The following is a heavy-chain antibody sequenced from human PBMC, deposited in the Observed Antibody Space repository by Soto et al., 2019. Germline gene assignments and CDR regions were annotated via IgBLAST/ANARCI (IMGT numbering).Heavy chain of an antibody. J-gene: IGHJ4*02. CDR3: ARGLISGSHYSGGWYYFDY. CDR1: GGSISSSSYY. V-gene: IGHV4-39*01. D-gene: IGHD1-26*01. CDR2: VFYSGST. Sequence: SETLSLTCTVSGGSISSSSYYWGWIRQPPGKGLEWIGTVFYSGSTYYNPSLRSRVTISVDTSKNQFSLKLSSVTAADTAVYYCARGLISGSHYSGGWYYFDYWGQGTVVTVS.